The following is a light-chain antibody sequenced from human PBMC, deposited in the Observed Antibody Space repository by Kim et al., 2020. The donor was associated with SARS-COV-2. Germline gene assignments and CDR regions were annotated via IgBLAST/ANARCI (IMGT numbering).Light chain of an antibody. J-gene: IGKJ2*01. CDR3: EQYGSSPRT. V-gene: IGKV3-20*01. CDR2: GAS. CDR1: QSVSSSY. Sequence: APGERDTRSCRASQSVSSSYLAWYQQKPGQAPRLRIYGASSRATGIPDRFSGSGSGTDFTLTISRLEPEDFAVYYCEQYGSSPRTCGQGTKLEI.